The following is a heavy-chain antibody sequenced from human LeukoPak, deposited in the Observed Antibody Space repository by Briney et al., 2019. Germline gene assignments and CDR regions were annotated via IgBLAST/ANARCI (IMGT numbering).Heavy chain of an antibody. D-gene: IGHD3-10*01. CDR3: ARSLWLGELDY. Sequence: ASVKVSCKASGYTFTSYDINWVRQATGQGLEWMGWISGYNSKTNYAQKFQRRITMTTDTSTSTAYMELSSLRSDDTAVYYCARSLWLGELDYWGQGTLVTVSS. CDR1: GYTFTSYD. V-gene: IGHV1-18*01. CDR2: ISGYNSKT. J-gene: IGHJ4*02.